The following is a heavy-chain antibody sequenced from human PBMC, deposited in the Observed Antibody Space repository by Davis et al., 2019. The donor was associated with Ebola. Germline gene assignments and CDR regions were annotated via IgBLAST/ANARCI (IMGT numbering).Heavy chain of an antibody. CDR1: SGSFSGYY. CDR3: ARERWLHLRLDV. CDR2: ISHTGDT. D-gene: IGHD5-24*01. Sequence: MPSETLSLTCAVYSGSFSGYYWSWIRQSPGKGLEWIGEISHTGDTNYNPSLKSRVIISVDTSKNQFSLKLSSVTAADTAVYYCARERWLHLRLDVWGQGTTVTVSS. V-gene: IGHV4-34*01. J-gene: IGHJ6*02.